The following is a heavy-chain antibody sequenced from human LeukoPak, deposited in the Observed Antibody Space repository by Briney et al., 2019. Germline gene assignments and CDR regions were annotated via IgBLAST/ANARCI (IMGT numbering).Heavy chain of an antibody. V-gene: IGHV4-34*01. Sequence: SETLSLTCAVYGGSFSGYYWSWIRQPPGKGLEWIGEINHSGSTNYNPSLKSRATISVDTSKNQFSLKLSSVTAADTAVYYCARVLSRGYSSSWYSASRGHDAFDIWGQGTMVTVSS. J-gene: IGHJ3*02. CDR3: ARVLSRGYSSSWYSASRGHDAFDI. CDR2: INHSGST. D-gene: IGHD6-13*01. CDR1: GGSFSGYY.